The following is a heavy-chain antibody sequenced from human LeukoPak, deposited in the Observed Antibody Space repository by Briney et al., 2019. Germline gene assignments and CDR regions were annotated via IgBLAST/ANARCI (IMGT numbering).Heavy chain of an antibody. CDR3: AREGEQLALNWFDP. V-gene: IGHV1-2*02. D-gene: IGHD6-6*01. J-gene: IGHJ5*02. CDR2: INPSSGGT. Sequence: GASVKVSCKTSGYTFTGYYMHWVRQAPGQGLEYMGWINPSSGGTDYAQKFQGRVTMTRDSSISTAYMELSRLRSDDTAVYYCAREGEQLALNWFDPWGQGTLVTVSS. CDR1: GYTFTGYY.